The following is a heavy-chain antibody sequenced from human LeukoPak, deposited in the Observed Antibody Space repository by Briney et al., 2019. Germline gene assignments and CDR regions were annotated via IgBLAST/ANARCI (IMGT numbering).Heavy chain of an antibody. J-gene: IGHJ4*02. CDR2: ISCYNGDT. D-gene: IGHD6-19*01. Sequence: ASVKVSCKASGYTFNHHGISWVRQAPGQGLEWMGWISCYNGDTNYAQKFQGRVTMSTATSTSTAYMELTGLRSDDTAVYYCMRDPTNTSGRYAYFGYWGQGTLVTVSS. CDR3: MRDPTNTSGRYAYFGY. CDR1: GYTFNHHG. V-gene: IGHV1-18*01.